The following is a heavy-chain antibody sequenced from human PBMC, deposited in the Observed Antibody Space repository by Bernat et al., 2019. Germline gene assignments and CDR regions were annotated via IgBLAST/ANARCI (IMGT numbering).Heavy chain of an antibody. CDR3: AEGAVGTDFDY. CDR2: ISISGGTT. J-gene: IGHJ4*02. V-gene: IGHV3-23*01. Sequence: EMQLLESGGGLVQPGGSLRLSCAASGFTFSSYAMSWVRQAPGKGLEWVSGISISGGTTYYADSVKGRFTISRDNSKNTLYLQMNSLRAEDAAVYYCAEGAVGTDFDYWGQGTLVTVSS. D-gene: IGHD6-13*01. CDR1: GFTFSSYA.